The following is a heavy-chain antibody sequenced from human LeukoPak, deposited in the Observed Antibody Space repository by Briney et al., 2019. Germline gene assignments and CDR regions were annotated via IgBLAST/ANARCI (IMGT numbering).Heavy chain of an antibody. D-gene: IGHD3-3*01. CDR2: IYPGDSDT. CDR1: GYSFTSYW. V-gene: IGHV5-51*01. Sequence: GESLKISCKGSGYSFTSYWIGWVRQMPGKGLEWMGIIYPGDSDTRYSPSFQGQVTISADKSISTAYLQWSSLKASDTAMYYCASPVKTYDFRSGSNALDIWGQGTMVTVSS. CDR3: ASPVKTYDFRSGSNALDI. J-gene: IGHJ3*02.